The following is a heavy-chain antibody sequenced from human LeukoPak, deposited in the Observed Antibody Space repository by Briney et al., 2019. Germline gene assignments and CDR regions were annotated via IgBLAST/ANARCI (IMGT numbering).Heavy chain of an antibody. Sequence: GESLKISCKGSGISFTSYWIGWVRQMPGKGLEWMGIIYPYDSDTRYSPSFQGQVTISADKSISTAYLQWSSLKASDTAMYYCASSSLGYCSGGSCYLHAFDIWGQGTMVTVSS. CDR2: IYPYDSDT. V-gene: IGHV5-51*01. CDR3: ASSSLGYCSGGSCYLHAFDI. CDR1: GISFTSYW. D-gene: IGHD2-15*01. J-gene: IGHJ3*02.